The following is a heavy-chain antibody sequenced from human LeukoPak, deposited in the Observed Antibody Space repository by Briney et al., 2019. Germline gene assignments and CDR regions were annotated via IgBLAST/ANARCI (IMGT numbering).Heavy chain of an antibody. CDR2: ISAYNGNT. V-gene: IGHV1-18*01. Sequence: ASVKVSCKASGYTFTSYGISWVRQAPGQGLEWMGWISAYNGNTNYAQKLQGRVTMTTDTSTSTAYMELRSLRSDDTAVYYCARDSGGYDYVWGSYRYDAFDIWGQGTMVTVSS. CDR3: ARDSGGYDYVWGSYRYDAFDI. D-gene: IGHD3-16*02. J-gene: IGHJ3*02. CDR1: GYTFTSYG.